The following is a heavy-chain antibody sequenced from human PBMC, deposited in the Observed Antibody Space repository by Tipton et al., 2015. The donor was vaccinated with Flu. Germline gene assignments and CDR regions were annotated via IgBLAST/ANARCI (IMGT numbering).Heavy chain of an antibody. D-gene: IGHD3-16*02. V-gene: IGHV4-39*07. J-gene: IGHJ4*02. Sequence: TLSLTCTVSGDSITSRSYSWGWIRQSPGKGLEWIGSLYYSGSTHYNPTLESPVTISADTSENQISLRLNSVTAADTAVYYCVRVPRGHHDYNWGSYRDRAMSVFDYWGRGTLVTVSS. CDR2: LYYSGST. CDR3: VRVPRGHHDYNWGSYRDRAMSVFDY. CDR1: GDSITSRSYS.